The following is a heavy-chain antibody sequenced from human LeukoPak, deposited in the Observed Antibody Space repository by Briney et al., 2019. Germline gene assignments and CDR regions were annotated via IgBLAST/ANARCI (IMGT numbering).Heavy chain of an antibody. CDR3: ARGMARSSRYYYYGMDV. CDR2: INHSGSI. Sequence: SETLSLTCAVYGGSFSGYYWSWIRQPPGKGLEWIGEINHSGSINYNPSLKSRVTISVDTSKNQFSLKLSSVTAADTAVYYCARGMARSSRYYYYGMDVWGQGTTVTVSS. D-gene: IGHD5-24*01. CDR1: GGSFSGYY. V-gene: IGHV4-34*01. J-gene: IGHJ6*02.